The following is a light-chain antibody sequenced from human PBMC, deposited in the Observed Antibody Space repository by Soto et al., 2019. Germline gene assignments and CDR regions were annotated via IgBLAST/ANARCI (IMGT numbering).Light chain of an antibody. Sequence: DIQMTQSPSSLSASVGDRATITCRASQNIRNYLNWYQQTPGKAPKVLIYAAYSLQSGVPSRFSGTGSGTDFTLTISSLQPEDFTTYYCQQGSSTPYSFGQGTKLEIK. CDR1: QNIRNY. CDR2: AAY. J-gene: IGKJ2*03. V-gene: IGKV1-39*01. CDR3: QQGSSTPYS.